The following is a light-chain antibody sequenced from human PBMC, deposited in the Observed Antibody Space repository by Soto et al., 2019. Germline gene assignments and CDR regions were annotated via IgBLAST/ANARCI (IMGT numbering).Light chain of an antibody. CDR3: QSYDTRLGDWV. CDR1: DSNSGAGYD. CDR2: SNY. V-gene: IGLV1-40*01. Sequence: QSVLTQPPSVSGAPGQTVTISCSGSDSNSGAGYDLHWYQQVPGTSPKLLIHSNYLRASGVPDRFSASKSVTSASLAIIGLQADDEADSYCQSYDTRLGDWVFGGGTKVTVL. J-gene: IGLJ3*02.